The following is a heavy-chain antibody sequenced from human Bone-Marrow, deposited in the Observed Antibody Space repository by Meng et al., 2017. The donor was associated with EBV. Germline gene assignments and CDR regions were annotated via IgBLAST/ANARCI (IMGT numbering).Heavy chain of an antibody. Sequence: QVQLVQSGDEVKKPGSSVKVSCKASGGTFSSYAISWVRQAPGQGLEWMGGIIPIFGTANDAQKFQGRVTITADKSTSTAYMELSSLRSEDTAVYYCARDTHDYGDLTFFDYWGQGTLVTVSS. D-gene: IGHD4-17*01. CDR3: ARDTHDYGDLTFFDY. CDR1: GGTFSSYA. J-gene: IGHJ4*02. CDR2: IIPIFGTA. V-gene: IGHV1-69*06.